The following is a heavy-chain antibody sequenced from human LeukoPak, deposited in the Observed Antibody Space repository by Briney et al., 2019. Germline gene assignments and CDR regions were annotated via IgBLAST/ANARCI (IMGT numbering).Heavy chain of an antibody. CDR1: GGTFSSYA. CDR2: IIPIFGTA. CDR3: AGYCSSSSCYSIYDI. J-gene: IGHJ3*02. Sequence: ASVKVSCKASGGTFSSYAISWVRQAPGQGLEWMGGIIPIFGTANYAQKFQGRVTITTDESTSTAYMELSSLRSEDTAVYYCAGYCSSSSCYSIYDIWSQGTMVTVSP. V-gene: IGHV1-69*05. D-gene: IGHD2-2*01.